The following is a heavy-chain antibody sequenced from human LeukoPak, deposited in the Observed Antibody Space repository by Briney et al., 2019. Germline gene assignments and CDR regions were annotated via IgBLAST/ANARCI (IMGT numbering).Heavy chain of an antibody. D-gene: IGHD5-24*01. V-gene: IGHV3-11*04. CDR2: ISSSGSTI. CDR1: GFTFSDYY. CDR3: ARDLVTRDGYTQPSHAFDI. Sequence: TGGSLRLSCAASGFTFSDYYMSWIRQAPGKGLEWVSYISSSGSTIYYADSVKGRFTISRDNAKTSLYLQMNSLRAEDTAVYYCARDLVTRDGYTQPSHAFDIWGQGTMVTVSS. J-gene: IGHJ3*02.